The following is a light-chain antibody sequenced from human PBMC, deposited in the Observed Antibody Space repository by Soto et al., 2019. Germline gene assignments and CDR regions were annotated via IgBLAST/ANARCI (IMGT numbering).Light chain of an antibody. J-gene: IGKJ1*01. CDR3: QQFNSWPRT. Sequence: IVMTQSPATVSASPGERVTLSCRASHSVSGNVAWYHQKPGQPPMLRVYGASTTATDIPARFVGSGSDTDFTLTITRLPSEEFGTYDGQQFNSWPRTVGQGTKVEIK. CDR1: HSVSGN. V-gene: IGKV3-15*01. CDR2: GAS.